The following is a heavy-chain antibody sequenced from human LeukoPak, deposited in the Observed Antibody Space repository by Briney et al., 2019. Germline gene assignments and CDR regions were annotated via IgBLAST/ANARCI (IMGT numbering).Heavy chain of an antibody. J-gene: IGHJ6*02. D-gene: IGHD6-13*01. CDR3: ARQLGIAAAGSSGSYYYYGMDV. CDR2: IYPGDSDT. CDR1: GYSFTSYW. Sequence: GESLKISCKGSGYSFTSYWISWVRQMPGKGLEWMGIIYPGDSDTRYSPSFQGQVTISADKSISTAYLQWSSLKASDTAMYYCARQLGIAAAGSSGSYYYYGMDVWGQGTTVTVSS. V-gene: IGHV5-51*01.